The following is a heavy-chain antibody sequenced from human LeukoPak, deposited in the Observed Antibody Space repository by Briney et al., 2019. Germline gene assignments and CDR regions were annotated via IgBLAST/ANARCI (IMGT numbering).Heavy chain of an antibody. Sequence: PVKVSCKASGGTFSSYAISWVRQAPGQGLEWMGGIIPIFGTANYAQKFQGRVTITTDESTSTAYMELSSLRSEDTAVYYCARGYCTNGVCYGGYYFDYWGQGTLVTVSS. CDR2: IIPIFGTA. CDR3: ARGYCTNGVCYGGYYFDY. J-gene: IGHJ4*02. CDR1: GGTFSSYA. V-gene: IGHV1-69*05. D-gene: IGHD2-8*01.